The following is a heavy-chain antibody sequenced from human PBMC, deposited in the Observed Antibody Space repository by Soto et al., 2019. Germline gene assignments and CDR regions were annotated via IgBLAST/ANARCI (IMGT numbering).Heavy chain of an antibody. D-gene: IGHD3-3*01. V-gene: IGHV3-7*01. CDR1: GFTFSSYW. Sequence: LRLSCATSGFTFSSYWMTWVRQAPGKGLEWVASIKQDGSETFHVDSVQGRFTISRDNAKKSLYLQMNSLRAEDTAVYYCVRFSIFGVVLLLGGMDVWGQGTTVTVSS. CDR3: VRFSIFGVVLLLGGMDV. CDR2: IKQDGSET. J-gene: IGHJ6*02.